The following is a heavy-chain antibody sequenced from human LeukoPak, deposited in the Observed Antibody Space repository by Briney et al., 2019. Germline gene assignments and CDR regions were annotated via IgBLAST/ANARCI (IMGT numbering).Heavy chain of an antibody. V-gene: IGHV4-30-4*02. CDR3: ASQRTYYDILTGYREINWFDP. CDR2: IYYSGST. Sequence: SSETLSLTCTVSGGSISSGDYYWSWIRQPPGKGLEWIGYIYYSGSTYYNPSLKSRVTISVDTSKNQFSLKLSSVTAADTAVYYCASQRTYYDILTGYREINWFDPWGQGTLVTVSS. D-gene: IGHD3-9*01. CDR1: GGSISSGDYY. J-gene: IGHJ5*02.